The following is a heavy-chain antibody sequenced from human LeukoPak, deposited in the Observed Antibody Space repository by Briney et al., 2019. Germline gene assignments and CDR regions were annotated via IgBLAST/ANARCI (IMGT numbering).Heavy chain of an antibody. J-gene: IGHJ5*01. CDR2: ISAGGGGT. CDR1: GFTFGSHA. CDR3: VKTFQYSSNWYDY. Sequence: GGSLRLSCATSGFTFGSHAMSWVRQAPGKGLEWVSSISAGGGGTSYADSVKGRITISRDNSKNTVYLQMNSLRAEDTAVYFCVKTFQYSSNWYDYWGQGTLVAVSS. V-gene: IGHV3-23*01. D-gene: IGHD6-6*01.